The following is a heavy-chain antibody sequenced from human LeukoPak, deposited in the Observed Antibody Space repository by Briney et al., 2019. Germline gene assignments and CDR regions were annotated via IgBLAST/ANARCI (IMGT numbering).Heavy chain of an antibody. D-gene: IGHD1-14*01. Sequence: SQTLSLTCTVSGGSISSGGYYWSWIRQHPGKGLEWIGYIYYSGSTYYNPSLKSRVTISVDTSKNQFSLKLSSVTAADTAVYYCASSPATTNWFDPWGQGTLVTVSS. V-gene: IGHV4-31*03. CDR2: IYYSGST. J-gene: IGHJ5*02. CDR1: GGSISSGGYY. CDR3: ASSPATTNWFDP.